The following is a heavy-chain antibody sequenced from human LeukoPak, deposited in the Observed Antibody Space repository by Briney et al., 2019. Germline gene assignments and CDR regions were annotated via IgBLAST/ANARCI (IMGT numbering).Heavy chain of an antibody. CDR3: ARGFRGNNFDY. V-gene: IGHV4-38-2*02. CDR2: MYHSGST. J-gene: IGHJ4*02. CDR1: GYSISSAYY. Sequence: SETLSLTCSVSGYSISSAYYWGWIRQPPGKGLEWIGTMYHSGSTNYNPSLKSRVTISVDTSKNQFSLKLSSVTAADTAVYFCARGFRGNNFDYWGQGTLVTVSS. D-gene: IGHD1-26*01.